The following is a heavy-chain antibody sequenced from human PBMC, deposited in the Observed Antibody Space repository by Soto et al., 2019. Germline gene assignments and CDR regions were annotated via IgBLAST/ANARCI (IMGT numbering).Heavy chain of an antibody. Sequence: GASVKVCCKASGYTFTSYYMHWVRQAPGQGLEWMGIINPSGGSTSYAQKFQGRVTMTRDTSTSTVYMELSSLRSEDTAVYYCATSGYSSSWFDAFDIWGQGTMVTVSS. J-gene: IGHJ3*02. V-gene: IGHV1-46*01. CDR1: GYTFTSYY. CDR2: INPSGGST. CDR3: ATSGYSSSWFDAFDI. D-gene: IGHD6-13*01.